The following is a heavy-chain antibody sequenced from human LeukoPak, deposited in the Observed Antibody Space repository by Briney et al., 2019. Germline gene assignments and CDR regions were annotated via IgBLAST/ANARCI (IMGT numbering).Heavy chain of an antibody. V-gene: IGHV1-46*01. CDR2: INPSGGST. CDR3: ARDNIVVVVAATQKRTYNWFDP. D-gene: IGHD2-15*01. Sequence: GASVKVSCKASGYTFTSYYMHWVRQAPGQGLEWMGIINPSGGSTSYAQKFQGRVTMTRDTSTSTVYMELSSLRSEDTAVYYCARDNIVVVVAATQKRTYNWFDPWGQGTLVTVSS. CDR1: GYTFTSYY. J-gene: IGHJ5*02.